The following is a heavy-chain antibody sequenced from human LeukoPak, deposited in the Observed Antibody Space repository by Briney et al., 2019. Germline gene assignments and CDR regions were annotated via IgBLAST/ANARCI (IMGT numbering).Heavy chain of an antibody. CDR2: ISSSSRDI. V-gene: IGHV3-21*01. D-gene: IGHD2-8*02. J-gene: IGHJ4*02. Sequence: GGSLRLSCAASGFTLSSYVMNWVRQAPGKGLEWVSSISSSSRDIYYADAVKGRSTISRDNAKNSLYLQVNSLRAEDTAVYYCAREAYWSFDYWGQGTPVSVSS. CDR1: GFTLSSYV. CDR3: AREAYWSFDY.